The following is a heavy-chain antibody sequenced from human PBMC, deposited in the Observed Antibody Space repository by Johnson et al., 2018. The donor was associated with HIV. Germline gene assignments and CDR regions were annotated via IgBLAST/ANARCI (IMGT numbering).Heavy chain of an antibody. D-gene: IGHD1-26*01. CDR2: INWNSGSI. V-gene: IGHV3-20*04. CDR3: AKEYLRYSGTYAGAFDI. CDR1: GFTFSSYA. J-gene: IGHJ3*02. Sequence: VQLVESGGGVVQPGRSLRLSCAASGFTFSSYAMSWVRQAPGKGLEWVSGINWNSGSIGYADSVKGRFTISRDNAKNSLYLQMNSLRVADTAVSYCAKEYLRYSGTYAGAFDIWGQGTMVTVSS.